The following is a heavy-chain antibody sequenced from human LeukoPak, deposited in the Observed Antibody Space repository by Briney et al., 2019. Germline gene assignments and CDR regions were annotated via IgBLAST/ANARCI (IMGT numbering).Heavy chain of an antibody. Sequence: PGGTLRLSCAASGFTFSSYGMSWVRQAPGKGLEWVSAISGSGGSTYYADSVKGRFTISRDNSKNTLYLQMNSLRAEDTAVYYCAKVPMVAATIPWFDPWGQGTLVTVSS. CDR3: AKVPMVAATIPWFDP. J-gene: IGHJ5*02. V-gene: IGHV3-23*01. D-gene: IGHD2-15*01. CDR2: ISGSGGST. CDR1: GFTFSSYG.